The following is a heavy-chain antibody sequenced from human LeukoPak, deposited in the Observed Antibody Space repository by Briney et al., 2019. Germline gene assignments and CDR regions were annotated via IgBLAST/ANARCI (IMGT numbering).Heavy chain of an antibody. Sequence: GGSLRLSCAASGFTFSSYAMSWVRQAPGKGLEWVSGSGSGGSTHNADSVKGRFTISRDNSKNTLYLQMNSLRAEDTAVYYCAKDFWSGYYPKYWGQGTLVTVSS. D-gene: IGHD3-3*01. J-gene: IGHJ4*02. V-gene: IGHV3-23*01. CDR2: SGSGGST. CDR1: GFTFSSYA. CDR3: AKDFWSGYYPKY.